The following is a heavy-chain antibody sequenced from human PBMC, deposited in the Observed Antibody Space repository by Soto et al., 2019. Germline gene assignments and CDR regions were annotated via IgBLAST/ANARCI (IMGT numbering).Heavy chain of an antibody. Sequence: QPGGSLRLSCSASGFTLSDYPMSWFRQAPGEGLEWVAYIRVAASGGTAEYAASVKDRFTISRDDSESIASLQMNSLKTEDTAVYYCTRAIRLSGDAFDIWGQGTKVTVSS. CDR3: TRAIRLSGDAFDI. CDR1: GFTLSDYP. V-gene: IGHV3-49*03. J-gene: IGHJ3*02. D-gene: IGHD3-3*01. CDR2: IRVAASGGTA.